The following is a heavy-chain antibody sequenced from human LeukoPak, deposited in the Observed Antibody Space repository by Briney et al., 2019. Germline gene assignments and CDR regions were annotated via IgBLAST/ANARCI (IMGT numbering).Heavy chain of an antibody. CDR2: ISWNSGSI. V-gene: IGHV3-9*01. CDR3: AKSLTLRRYFDY. CDR1: GFTFDDYA. Sequence: GGSLRLSCAASGFTFDDYAMHWVRQAPGKGLEWVSGISWNSGSIGYADSVKGRFTISRDNAKNSLYLQMNSLRAEDTGLYYCAKSLTLRRYFDYWGQGTLVTVSS. J-gene: IGHJ4*02. D-gene: IGHD4-17*01.